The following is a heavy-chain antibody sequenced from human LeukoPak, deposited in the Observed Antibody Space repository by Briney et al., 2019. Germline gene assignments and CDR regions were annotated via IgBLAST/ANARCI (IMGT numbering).Heavy chain of an antibody. CDR3: AKDIRAVAVYYFDY. CDR2: ISWNSGSI. D-gene: IGHD6-19*01. V-gene: IGHV3-9*01. CDR1: GFTFDDYA. J-gene: IGHJ4*02. Sequence: GGSLRLSCAASGFTFDDYAMHWVRQAPGKGLEWVSGISWNSGSIGYADSVKGRFTISRDNAKNSLYLQMNGLRAEDTALYYCAKDIRAVAVYYFDYWGQGTLVTVSS.